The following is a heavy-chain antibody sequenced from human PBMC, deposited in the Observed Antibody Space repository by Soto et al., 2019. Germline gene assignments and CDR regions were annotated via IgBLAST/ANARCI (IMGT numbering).Heavy chain of an antibody. CDR3: VRERLSPGKS. V-gene: IGHV3-7*05. Sequence: EVQLVESGGGLVQPGGCLRLSCAASGFTFTRNWMSWVRQAPGKGLEWVANIKQDGSETNYVDSVKGRFTISRDNAKNSLFLQMNSLRVEDTAVYYCVRERLSPGKSWGQGTRVTVSS. CDR1: GFTFTRNW. CDR2: IKQDGSET. D-gene: IGHD3-16*01. J-gene: IGHJ4*02.